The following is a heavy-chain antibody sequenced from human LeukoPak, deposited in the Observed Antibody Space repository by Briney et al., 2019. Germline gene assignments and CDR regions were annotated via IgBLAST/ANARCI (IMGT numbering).Heavy chain of an antibody. CDR3: ARTTSTVTTDYYYYMDV. Sequence: GGSLRLSCAASGFTFSMSWMTWVRQAPGKGLEWVAVISYDGSNKYYADSVKGRFTISRDNSKNTLYLQMNSLRAEDTAVYYCARTTSTVTTDYYYYMDVWGKGTTVTVSS. CDR1: GFTFSMSW. D-gene: IGHD4-11*01. V-gene: IGHV3-30*03. CDR2: ISYDGSNK. J-gene: IGHJ6*03.